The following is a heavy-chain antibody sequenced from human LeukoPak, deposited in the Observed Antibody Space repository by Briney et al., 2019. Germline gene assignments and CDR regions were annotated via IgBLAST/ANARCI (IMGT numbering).Heavy chain of an antibody. V-gene: IGHV3-30*19. Sequence: GGSLRLSCAASGFTFSSYGMHWVRQAPGKGLEWVALISSDGGTKYYADSVKGRFTISRDNSKNTVYLQMNRLRSEDTAFYFCARPFSRGWYYPYFDQWGQGTLVTVSS. D-gene: IGHD6-19*01. CDR1: GFTFSSYG. CDR3: ARPFSRGWYYPYFDQ. CDR2: ISSDGGTK. J-gene: IGHJ4*02.